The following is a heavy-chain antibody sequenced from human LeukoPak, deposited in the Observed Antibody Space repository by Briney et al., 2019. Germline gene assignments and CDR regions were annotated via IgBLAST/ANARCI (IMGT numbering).Heavy chain of an antibody. CDR3: ARGGYYGSGNDFRFDP. J-gene: IGHJ5*02. CDR1: GDSISYYY. D-gene: IGHD3-10*01. Sequence: SETLSLTCTVSGDSISYYYWSWIRQPPGKGLEWIGYIYYSGSTNYKPSLKSRVTISADTSKNQFSLKLSSVTAADTAVYYCARGGYYGSGNDFRFDPWGQGTLVTVSS. V-gene: IGHV4-59*01. CDR2: IYYSGST.